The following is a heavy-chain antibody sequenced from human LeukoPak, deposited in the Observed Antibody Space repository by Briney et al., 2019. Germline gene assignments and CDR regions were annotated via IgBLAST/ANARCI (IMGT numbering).Heavy chain of an antibody. Sequence: GESLKISCKGSGCSFTSYWIGWVRQMPGKGLEWMGIIYPGDSDTRYSPSFQGQVTISADKSISTAYLQWSSLKASDTAMYYCARRRYYYDSSGYYYSPDAFDIWGQGTMVTVSS. CDR3: ARRRYYYDSSGYYYSPDAFDI. D-gene: IGHD3-22*01. CDR1: GCSFTSYW. CDR2: IYPGDSDT. J-gene: IGHJ3*02. V-gene: IGHV5-51*01.